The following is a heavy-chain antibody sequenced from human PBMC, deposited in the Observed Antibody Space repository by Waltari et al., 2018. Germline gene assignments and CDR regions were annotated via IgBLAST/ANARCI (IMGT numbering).Heavy chain of an antibody. Sequence: VXMXESGXGLIQPGGSXRRSWFASGFTFKGYGMNWARQAPGKXREWVXYISSXGTTMSYVESXKGRFTISRDNAKNSLWXQMNSLRVXDTAVXYCAGSGSNRDXWGRGTLITVSS. J-gene: IGHJ4*02. CDR3: AGSGSNRDX. V-gene: IGHV3-48*03. D-gene: IGHD1-26*01. CDR1: GFTFKGYG. CDR2: ISSXGTTM.